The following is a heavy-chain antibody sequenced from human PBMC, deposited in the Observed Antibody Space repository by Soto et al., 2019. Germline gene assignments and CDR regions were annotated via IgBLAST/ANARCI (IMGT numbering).Heavy chain of an antibody. Sequence: KPSETLSLTCSVSGGSISSSSYYWGWIRQPPGKGLEWIGSIYYSGSTYYNPSLKSRVTISVDTSKNQFSLKLSSVTAADTAVYYCARLDSGNNWFDPWGQGTLVTVSS. J-gene: IGHJ5*02. D-gene: IGHD4-17*01. CDR2: IYYSGST. CDR1: GGSISSSSYY. V-gene: IGHV4-39*01. CDR3: ARLDSGNNWFDP.